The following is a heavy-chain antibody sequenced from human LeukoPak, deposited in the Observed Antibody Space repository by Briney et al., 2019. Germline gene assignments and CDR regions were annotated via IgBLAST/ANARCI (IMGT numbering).Heavy chain of an antibody. CDR1: GGSFSGYY. CDR2: INHSGST. J-gene: IGHJ3*02. V-gene: IGHV4-34*01. D-gene: IGHD3-22*01. Sequence: SETLSLTCAVYGGSFSGYYWSWIRQPPGKGLEWIGEINHSGSTNYNPSLKSRVTISVDTSKNQFSLKLSSVTAADTAVYYCARGANSNGNPRDAFDIWGQGTMVTVSS. CDR3: ARGANSNGNPRDAFDI.